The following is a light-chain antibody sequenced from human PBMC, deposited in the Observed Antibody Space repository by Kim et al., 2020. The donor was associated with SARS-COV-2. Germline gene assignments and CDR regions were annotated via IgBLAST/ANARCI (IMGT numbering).Light chain of an antibody. V-gene: IGLV3-27*01. J-gene: IGLJ3*02. CDR3: YSAADNNGV. CDR1: VLKKKY. Sequence: SYELTQPSSVSVSPGQTARITCSGDVLKKKYARWFQQKPGQAPVLVIYKDSERPSGIPERFSGSSSGTTVTLTISGAQVEDEADYYCYSAADNNGV. CDR2: KDS.